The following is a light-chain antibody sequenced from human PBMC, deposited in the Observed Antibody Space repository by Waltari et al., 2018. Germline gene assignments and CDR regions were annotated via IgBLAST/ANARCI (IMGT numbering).Light chain of an antibody. CDR1: QSVSSN. CDR3: LQRSNGRGT. Sequence: EIVMTQSPATLSASTGAGATLSCRARQSVSSNLAWYQQKPGQAPRLLIYGASTRATGIPARFSGSGSGTEFTLTISSLQSEDFAVYYCLQRSNGRGTFGGGTRVEIK. J-gene: IGKJ4*01. V-gene: IGKV3-15*01. CDR2: GAS.